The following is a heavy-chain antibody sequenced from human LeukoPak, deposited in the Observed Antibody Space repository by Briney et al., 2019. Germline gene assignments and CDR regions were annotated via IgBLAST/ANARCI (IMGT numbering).Heavy chain of an antibody. D-gene: IGHD6-19*01. CDR1: GGSICSSSYY. CDR3: ASGVAGSLYYYYYMDV. J-gene: IGHJ6*03. Sequence: SETLSLTCTVSGGSICSSSYYWGWIGQPPGKGLEWIGSIYYSGSTYYNPSLKSRVTISVDTSKNQFSLKLSSVTAADTAVYYCASGVAGSLYYYYYMDVWGKGTTVTVSS. V-gene: IGHV4-39*01. CDR2: IYYSGST.